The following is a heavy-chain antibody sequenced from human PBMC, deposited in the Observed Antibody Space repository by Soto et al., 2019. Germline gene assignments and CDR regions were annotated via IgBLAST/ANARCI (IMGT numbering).Heavy chain of an antibody. CDR1: GGTFSRYA. Sequence: QVQLVQSGAEVRKPGSSVKVSCKASGGTFSRYAINWVRQAPGQGLEWMGGIIPMFGTTNYAQKFKGRVTIPADEPTSKFYMERNPLRLEAPADYSCARASTQGSSGYFWSDPWGKGTWSPSLQ. CDR2: IIPMFGTT. D-gene: IGHD6-25*01. V-gene: IGHV1-69*01. J-gene: IGHJ5*01. CDR3: ARASTQGSSGYFWSDP.